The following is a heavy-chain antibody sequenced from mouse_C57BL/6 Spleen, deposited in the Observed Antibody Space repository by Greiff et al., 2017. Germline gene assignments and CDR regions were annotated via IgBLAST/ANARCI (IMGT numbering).Heavy chain of an antibody. CDR3: ARKGNDGYYFDY. CDR1: GYTFTDYN. D-gene: IGHD2-3*01. V-gene: IGHV1-22*01. Sequence: EVQLQQSGPELVKPGASVKMSCKASGYTFTDYNMHWVKQSHGKSLEWIGYINPNNGGTSYNQKFKGKATLTVNKSSSTAYMELRSLTSEDSAVYYCARKGNDGYYFDYWGQGTTLTVSS. CDR2: INPNNGGT. J-gene: IGHJ2*01.